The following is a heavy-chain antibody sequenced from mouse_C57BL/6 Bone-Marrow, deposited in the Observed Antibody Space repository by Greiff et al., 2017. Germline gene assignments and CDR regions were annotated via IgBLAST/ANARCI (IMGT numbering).Heavy chain of an antibody. J-gene: IGHJ3*01. CDR1: GYTFTSYW. Sequence: QVQLQQPGAELVRPGTSVKLSCKASGYTFTSYWMHWVKQRPGQGLEWIGVIDPSDSYTNYNQKFKGKATLTVDTSSSTAYMQLSSLTSEDSAVYYWARDGNYPAWFAYWGQGTLVTVSA. D-gene: IGHD2-1*01. V-gene: IGHV1-59*01. CDR3: ARDGNYPAWFAY. CDR2: IDPSDSYT.